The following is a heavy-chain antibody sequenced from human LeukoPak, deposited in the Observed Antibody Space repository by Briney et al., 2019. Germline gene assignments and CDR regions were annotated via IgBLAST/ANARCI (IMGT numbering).Heavy chain of an antibody. Sequence: SGPTLVNPTQTLTLTCTFSGFSLSTSGMCVSWIRQPPGEALEWLARIDWDDDKYYSTSLKTRLTISKDTSKNQVVLTMTNMDPVDTATYYCARMGAAAGLFDYWGQGTLVTVSS. V-gene: IGHV2-70*11. D-gene: IGHD6-13*01. CDR1: GFSLSTSGMC. CDR2: IDWDDDK. J-gene: IGHJ4*02. CDR3: ARMGAAAGLFDY.